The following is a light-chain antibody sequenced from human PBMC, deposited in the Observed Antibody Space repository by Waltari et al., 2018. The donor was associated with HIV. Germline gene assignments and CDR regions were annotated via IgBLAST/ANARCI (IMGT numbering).Light chain of an antibody. CDR2: DVS. V-gene: IGLV2-11*01. CDR1: SSDVGGYKF. Sequence: QSALTQPRPVSGSPGQSVTISFTGSSSDVGGYKFVSCYQQPPGQAPKVIIHDVSERPSAVPSCLSGAKSGSTASRTISRLQAEDDADYYFCSYAGSYTMVFVGGTKLTVL. J-gene: IGLJ2*01. CDR3: CSYAGSYTMV.